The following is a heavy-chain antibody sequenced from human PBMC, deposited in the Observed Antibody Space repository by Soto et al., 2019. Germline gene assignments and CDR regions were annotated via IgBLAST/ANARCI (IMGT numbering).Heavy chain of an antibody. CDR2: INAGNGNT. CDR1: GYTFTSYA. D-gene: IGHD3-10*01. V-gene: IGHV1-3*01. CDR3: AGGSGSYYKTYYYYGMDV. J-gene: IGHJ6*02. Sequence: ASVKVSCKASGYTFTSYAMHWVRQAPGQRLEWMGWINAGNGNTKYSQKFQGRVTITRDTSASTAYMELSSLRSEDTAVYYCAGGSGSYYKTYYYYGMDVWGQGTTVTVSS.